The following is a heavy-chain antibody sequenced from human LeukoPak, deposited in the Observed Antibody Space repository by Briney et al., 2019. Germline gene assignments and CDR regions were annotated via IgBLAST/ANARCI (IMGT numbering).Heavy chain of an antibody. CDR1: GGSISSSSYY. CDR2: IYYSGST. Sequence: SETLSLTCTVSGGSISSSSYYWGWIRQPPGKGLEWIGSIYYSGSTYYNPSLKSRVTISVDTSKNQFSLKLSSVTAADTAVYYCRGVDDSSAYYWGSAADWFDPWGQGTLVTVSS. D-gene: IGHD3-22*01. V-gene: IGHV4-39*07. CDR3: RGVDDSSAYYWGSAADWFDP. J-gene: IGHJ5*02.